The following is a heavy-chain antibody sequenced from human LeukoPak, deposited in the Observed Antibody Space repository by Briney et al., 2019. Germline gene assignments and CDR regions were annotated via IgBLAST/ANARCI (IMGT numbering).Heavy chain of an antibody. V-gene: IGHV4-39*01. Sequence: PSETLSLTCTVSGGSIRSSSYYWAWIRQPPGKGLEWIGNIYYSGSTYYNPSPKSRVTIPVDTSKNQFSLKLSSVTAADTAVYFCAISTYYYDSSGIFWGQGTLVTVSS. CDR1: GGSIRSSSYY. J-gene: IGHJ4*02. CDR3: AISTYYYDSSGIF. D-gene: IGHD3-22*01. CDR2: IYYSGST.